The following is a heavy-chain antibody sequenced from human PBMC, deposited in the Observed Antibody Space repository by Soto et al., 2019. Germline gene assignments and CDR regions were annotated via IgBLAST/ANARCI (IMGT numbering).Heavy chain of an antibody. CDR2: ISYDGTNK. V-gene: IGHV3-30-3*01. D-gene: IGHD7-27*01. J-gene: IGHJ4*02. Sequence: GGSLRLSCAASGFSFSISPMHWVRQAPGKGPERVALISYDGTNKFYADSVKGRFTISRDNSKSTLYLQVDSLRPGDAAVYYCARDPKTSGGQHWAFTYFDSWGQGTLVTVSS. CDR1: GFSFSISP. CDR3: ARDPKTSGGQHWAFTYFDS.